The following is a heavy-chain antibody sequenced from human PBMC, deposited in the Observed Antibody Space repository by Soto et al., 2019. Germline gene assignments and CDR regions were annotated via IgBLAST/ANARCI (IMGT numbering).Heavy chain of an antibody. V-gene: IGHV3-33*01. D-gene: IGHD2-15*01. CDR1: GFTFSSYG. J-gene: IGHJ4*02. Sequence: GGSLRLSCAASGFTFSSYGMHWVRQAPGKGLEWVAVIWYDGSNKYYADSVKGRFTISRDNSKNTLYLQMNSLRAEDTAVYYCARDMVGYCSGGSCYGYFDYWGQGTLVTVSS. CDR2: IWYDGSNK. CDR3: ARDMVGYCSGGSCYGYFDY.